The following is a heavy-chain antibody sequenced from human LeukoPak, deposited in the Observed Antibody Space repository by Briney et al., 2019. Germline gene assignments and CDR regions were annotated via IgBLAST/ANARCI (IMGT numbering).Heavy chain of an antibody. Sequence: SETLSLTCTVSGGSISSYYWSWIRQPAGKGLEWIGRIYTSASTNFNPSLTSRVTMSVDTSKNQFSLELRSVTAADTAVYYCARGGSGSYWVDYWGQGTLVTVSS. J-gene: IGHJ4*02. CDR1: GGSISSYY. D-gene: IGHD1-26*01. CDR3: ARGGSGSYWVDY. CDR2: IYTSAST. V-gene: IGHV4-4*07.